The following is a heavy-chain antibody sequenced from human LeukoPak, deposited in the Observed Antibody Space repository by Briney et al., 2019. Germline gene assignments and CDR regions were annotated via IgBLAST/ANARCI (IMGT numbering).Heavy chain of an antibody. V-gene: IGHV3-21*01. D-gene: IGHD2-8*01. CDR1: GFSIRSYY. CDR2: ISGDSSYI. Sequence: AESLSLSCAVSGFSIRSYYISWVRQAPGRGLEWVSTISGDSSYIYYADSLKGRFTISRDNANNSLSLQMNALRAEDTAVYYCARECGNGDCFYYMDVWGKGTTVTVSS. J-gene: IGHJ6*03. CDR3: ARECGNGDCFYYMDV.